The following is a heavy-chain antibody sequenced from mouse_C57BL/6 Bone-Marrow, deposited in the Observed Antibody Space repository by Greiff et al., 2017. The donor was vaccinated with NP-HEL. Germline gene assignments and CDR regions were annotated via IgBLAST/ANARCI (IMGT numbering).Heavy chain of an antibody. CDR1: GFTFSSYG. CDR3: ARPVPHSSGYFAY. CDR2: ISSGGSYT. J-gene: IGHJ3*01. D-gene: IGHD3-2*02. Sequence: EVQRVESGGDLVKPGGSLKLSCAASGFTFSSYGMSWVRQTPDKRLEWVATISSGGSYTYYPDSVKGRFTISRDKSKNTLYLQMSSLKSEDTAMYYCARPVPHSSGYFAYWGQGTLVTVSA. V-gene: IGHV5-6*01.